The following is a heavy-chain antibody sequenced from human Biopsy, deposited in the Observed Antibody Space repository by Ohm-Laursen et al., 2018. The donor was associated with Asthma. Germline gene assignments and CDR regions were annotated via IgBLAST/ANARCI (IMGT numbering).Heavy chain of an antibody. CDR2: VYSSGST. V-gene: IGHV4-30-4*01. D-gene: IGHD1-26*01. CDR3: ARGLGIVGATPDGFNI. CDR1: GGSTSSDDYY. J-gene: IGHJ3*02. Sequence: SQTLSLTCIVSGGSTSSDDYYWTWIRQPPGKGLEWVGYVYSSGSTYYNPSLDIRVMISLDTSKNQFSLSLSSVTAADTAVYFCARGLGIVGATPDGFNIWGQGTLVTVSS.